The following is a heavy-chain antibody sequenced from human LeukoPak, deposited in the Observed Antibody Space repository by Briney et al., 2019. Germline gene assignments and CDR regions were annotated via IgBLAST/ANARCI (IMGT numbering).Heavy chain of an antibody. Sequence: ASVKVSCKASGYTFTSYYMHWGRQAPGQGLEWMGIINPSGGSTSYAQKFQGRVTMTRDTSTSTVYMELSSLRSENTAVYYCASGIAAAGTLVYWGQGTLVTVSS. CDR2: INPSGGST. CDR1: GYTFTSYY. J-gene: IGHJ4*02. V-gene: IGHV1-46*01. CDR3: ASGIAAAGTLVY. D-gene: IGHD6-13*01.